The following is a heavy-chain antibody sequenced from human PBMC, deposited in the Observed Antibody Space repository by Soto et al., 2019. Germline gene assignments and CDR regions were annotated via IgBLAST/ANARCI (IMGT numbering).Heavy chain of an antibody. D-gene: IGHD3-3*01. CDR1: GFTFSSYS. CDR2: ISSSSSTI. CDR3: ARDSNDFWSGYYHFDY. Sequence: GSLRLSCAASGFTFSSYSINWVRQAPGKGLEWVSYISSSSSTIYYADSVKGRFTISRDNAKNSLYLQMNSLRAEDTAVYYCARDSNDFWSGYYHFDYWGQGTLVTVSS. J-gene: IGHJ4*02. V-gene: IGHV3-48*01.